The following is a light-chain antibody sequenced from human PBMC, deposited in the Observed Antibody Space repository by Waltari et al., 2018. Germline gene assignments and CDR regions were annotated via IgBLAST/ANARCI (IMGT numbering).Light chain of an antibody. CDR2: RDE. CDR3: AAWDDSLSGVV. J-gene: IGLJ2*01. CDR1: RSNIGSYY. Sequence: QSVVTQPPSASGAPGQRVTISCSGSRSNIGSYYVHWYQQSPGTAPKLLFYRDEDRPLGVPDRFLASKPGTTASLAISGLRSEDEADYYCAAWDDSLSGVVFGGGTKLTVL. V-gene: IGLV1-47*01.